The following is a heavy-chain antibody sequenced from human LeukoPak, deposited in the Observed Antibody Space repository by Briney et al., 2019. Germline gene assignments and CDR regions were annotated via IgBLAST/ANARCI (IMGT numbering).Heavy chain of an antibody. D-gene: IGHD2-2*01. CDR2: ISGSGGST. J-gene: IGHJ5*02. CDR3: AKDGNIVVVPAARYNWFDP. Sequence: GSLRPSCAASGFTFSSYAMSLVRQPPGKGLEWVSAISGSGGSTYYPDSVKGRYTISRDNSKHTLYLQMNSLRAEDTAVYYCAKDGNIVVVPAARYNWFDPWGQGTLVTVSS. CDR1: GFTFSSYA. V-gene: IGHV3-23*01.